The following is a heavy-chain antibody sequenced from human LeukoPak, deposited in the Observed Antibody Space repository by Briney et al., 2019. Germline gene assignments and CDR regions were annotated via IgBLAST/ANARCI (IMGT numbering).Heavy chain of an antibody. CDR3: AKDFESTMIGLSDY. D-gene: IGHD3-22*01. J-gene: IGHJ4*02. CDR2: ISWNSGSI. CDR1: GFTFDDYA. V-gene: IGHV3-9*01. Sequence: PGGSLRLSCAASGFTFDDYAMHWVRQAPGKGLEWVSGISWNSGSIGYADSVKGRFTISRDNAKNSLYLQMNSLRAEDTALYYCAKDFESTMIGLSDYWGQGTLVTVSS.